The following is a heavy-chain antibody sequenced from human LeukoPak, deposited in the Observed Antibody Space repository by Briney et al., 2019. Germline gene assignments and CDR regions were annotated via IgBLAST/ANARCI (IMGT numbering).Heavy chain of an antibody. J-gene: IGHJ6*04. CDR1: GGSISSGSYY. CDR2: IYTSGST. CDR3: ARGLRLVRGAHNGMDV. Sequence: PSETLSLTCTVSGGSISSGSYYWSWIRQPAGKGLEWIGRIYTSGSTNYNPSLKSRVTISVDTSKNQFSLKLSSVTAADTAVYYCARGLRLVRGAHNGMDVWGKGTTVTVSS. D-gene: IGHD3-10*01. V-gene: IGHV4-61*02.